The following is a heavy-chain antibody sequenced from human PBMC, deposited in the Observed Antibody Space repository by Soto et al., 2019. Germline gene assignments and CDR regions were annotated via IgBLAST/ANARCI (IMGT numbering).Heavy chain of an antibody. V-gene: IGHV1-58*01. D-gene: IGHD3-10*01. Sequence: ASVKVSCKASGFTFTSSAVQWVRQARGQRLEWIGWIVVGSGNTNYAQKFQERVTITRDMSTSTAYMELSSLRSEDTAVYYCAADRRITMVRDYYYGMDVWGQGTTVTVSS. CDR3: AADRRITMVRDYYYGMDV. CDR2: IVVGSGNT. CDR1: GFTFTSSA. J-gene: IGHJ6*02.